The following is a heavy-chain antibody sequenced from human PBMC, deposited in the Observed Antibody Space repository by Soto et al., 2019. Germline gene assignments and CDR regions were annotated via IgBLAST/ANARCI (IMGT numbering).Heavy chain of an antibody. J-gene: IGHJ6*02. D-gene: IGHD4-17*01. CDR3: AKSMTTVTTNYYYGMDV. CDR2: ISGSGGST. V-gene: IGHV3-23*01. Sequence: GGSLRLSCAASGFTFSSYAMSWVRQAPGKGLEWVSAISGSGGSTYYADSVKGRFTISRDNSKNTLYLQMNSLRAEDTAVYYCAKSMTTVTTNYYYGMDVWGQGTTVTVSS. CDR1: GFTFSSYA.